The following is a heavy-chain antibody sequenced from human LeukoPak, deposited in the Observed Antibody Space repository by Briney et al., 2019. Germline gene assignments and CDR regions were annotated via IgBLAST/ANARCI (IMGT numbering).Heavy chain of an antibody. D-gene: IGHD3-3*01. V-gene: IGHV1-3*01. J-gene: IGHJ3*02. CDR3: ARAEWTDAFDI. Sequence: ASVKVSCKASGYTFTSYAMHWVRQAPGQRLEWVGWINAGNGNTKYSQKFQGRVTITRDTSASTAYMELSSLRSEDTAVYYCARAEWTDAFDIWGQGTMVTVSS. CDR1: GYTFTSYA. CDR2: INAGNGNT.